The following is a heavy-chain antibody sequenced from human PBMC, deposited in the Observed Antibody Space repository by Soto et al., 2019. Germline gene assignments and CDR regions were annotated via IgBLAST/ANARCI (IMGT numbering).Heavy chain of an antibody. J-gene: IGHJ5*02. CDR3: ARDRYDILTGYSLTNWFDP. Sequence: ASVKVSCKASGYTFTSYGISWVRQAPGQGLEWMGWINPNSGGTNYAQKFQGWVTMTRDTSISTAYMELSRLRSDDTAVYYCARDRYDILTGYSLTNWFDPWGQGTLVTVSS. CDR2: INPNSGGT. D-gene: IGHD3-9*01. CDR1: GYTFTSYG. V-gene: IGHV1-2*04.